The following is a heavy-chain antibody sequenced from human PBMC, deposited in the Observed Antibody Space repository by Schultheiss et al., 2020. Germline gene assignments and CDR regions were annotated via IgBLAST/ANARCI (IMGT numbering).Heavy chain of an antibody. CDR3: AKDPPLNHFWGGYPFSFDN. D-gene: IGHD3-3*02. Sequence: GESLKISCSASGFTFSSYAMSWVRQAQGKGLEWVYAISATASSTYYADSVKGRFTIYRDNSKNTLSLQMSSLRAEDTAVYYCAKDPPLNHFWGGYPFSFDNWGQGTLVTVSS. CDR1: GFTFSSYA. J-gene: IGHJ4*02. CDR2: ISATASST. V-gene: IGHV3-23*01.